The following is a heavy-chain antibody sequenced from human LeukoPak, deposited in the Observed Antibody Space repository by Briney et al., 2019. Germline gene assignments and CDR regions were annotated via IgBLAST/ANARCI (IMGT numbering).Heavy chain of an antibody. CDR1: DDSISSSSHF. D-gene: IGHD4-4*01. J-gene: IGHJ6*02. Sequence: SETLSLTCTVSDDSISSSSHFWGWIRQPPGKGLEWIGSISYSGTTYYNPSLKSRVTISVDTSKNRFSLNLSSVTAADTAVYYCASSDYSTPLYYYGMDVWGQGTTVTVSS. CDR3: ASSDYSTPLYYYGMDV. CDR2: ISYSGTT. V-gene: IGHV4-39*07.